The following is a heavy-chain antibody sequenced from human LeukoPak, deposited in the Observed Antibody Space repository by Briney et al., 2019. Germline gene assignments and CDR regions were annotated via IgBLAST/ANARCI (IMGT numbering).Heavy chain of an antibody. J-gene: IGHJ4*02. CDR1: GFTFSSDA. D-gene: IGHD3-3*01. Sequence: GGSLRLSCAASGFTFSSDAMSWVRQAPGKGLEWVSVISGSGGSTFYADSVKGRFTISRDNSKNTLYLQMNSLRAEDSAVYYCAKDFWSGYYPNYWGQGTLVTVSS. CDR3: AKDFWSGYYPNY. CDR2: ISGSGGST. V-gene: IGHV3-23*01.